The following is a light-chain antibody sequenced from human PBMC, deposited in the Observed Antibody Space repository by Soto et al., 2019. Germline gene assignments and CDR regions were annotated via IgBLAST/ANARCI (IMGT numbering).Light chain of an antibody. CDR3: SSYTSSSTYVV. V-gene: IGLV2-14*01. CDR2: DVS. J-gene: IGLJ2*01. Sequence: QSALTQPASVSGSPGQSITISCTGTSSDVGGYNYVSWYQQYPGKAPKLMIYDVSSRPSGVSNRFAGSKSGNTASLTISGLQAEDEADYYCSSYTSSSTYVVFGGGTKLTVL. CDR1: SSDVGGYNY.